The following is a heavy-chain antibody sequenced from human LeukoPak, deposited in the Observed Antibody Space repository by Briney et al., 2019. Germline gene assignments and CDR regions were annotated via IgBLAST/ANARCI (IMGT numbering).Heavy chain of an antibody. D-gene: IGHD3-10*01. J-gene: IGHJ3*02. CDR1: GFTFSSYG. CDR3: ARESGKGAFDI. Sequence: PGGSLRLSCAASGFTFSSYGMHWVRQAPGKGLEWVAVISYDGSDKYYADSVKGRFTISRDNSKNTVFLQMNSLRIEDTAVYYCARESGKGAFDIWGHGTMVIVSS. V-gene: IGHV3-30*03. CDR2: ISYDGSDK.